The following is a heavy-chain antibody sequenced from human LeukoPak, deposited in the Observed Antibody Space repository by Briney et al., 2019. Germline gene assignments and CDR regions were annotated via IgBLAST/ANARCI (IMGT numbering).Heavy chain of an antibody. Sequence: PGRSLRLSCAASGFTFSTYAMSWVRQAPGKGLEWVSAISGSGGSTYYADSVKGRFTISRDNSKNTLYLQMDRLRTEDTAVYYCVKDRYDAYHYYMDVWGKGTTVTISS. CDR3: VKDRYDAYHYYMDV. D-gene: IGHD3-22*01. V-gene: IGHV3-23*01. CDR1: GFTFSTYA. CDR2: ISGSGGST. J-gene: IGHJ6*03.